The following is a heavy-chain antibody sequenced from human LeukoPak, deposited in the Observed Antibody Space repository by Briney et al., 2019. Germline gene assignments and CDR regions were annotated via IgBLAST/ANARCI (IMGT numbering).Heavy chain of an antibody. CDR2: IYSGGST. J-gene: IGHJ4*02. CDR3: TRDLPPDY. V-gene: IGHV3-53*01. CDR1: GFTVSSNY. Sequence: PGGSLRLSCAASGFTVSSNYMSWVRQAPGKGLEWVSVIYSGGSTYYADSVKGRFTISRDNSKNTLYLQMDSLRAEDTAVYYCTRDLPPDYWGQGTLVTVSS.